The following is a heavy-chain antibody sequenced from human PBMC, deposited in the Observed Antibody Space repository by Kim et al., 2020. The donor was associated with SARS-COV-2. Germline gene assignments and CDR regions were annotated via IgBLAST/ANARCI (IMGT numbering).Heavy chain of an antibody. CDR2: IKSKTDGGTT. J-gene: IGHJ3*02. D-gene: IGHD3-9*01. V-gene: IGHV3-15*01. CDR1: GFTFSNAW. CDR3: TTAAPYYDILTGYYTDAFDI. Sequence: GGSLRLSCAASGFTFSNAWMSWVRQAPGKGLEWVGRIKSKTDGGTTDYAAPVKGRFTISRDDSKNTLYLQMNSLKTEDTAVYYCTTAAPYYDILTGYYTDAFDIWGQGTMVTVSS.